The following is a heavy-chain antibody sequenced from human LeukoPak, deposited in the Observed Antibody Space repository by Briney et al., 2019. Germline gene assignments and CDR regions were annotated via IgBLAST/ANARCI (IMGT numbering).Heavy chain of an antibody. CDR1: GFTFSTHW. Sequence: GGSLRLSCAASGFTFSTHWMYWVRQAPGKGLVWVSRISGDGSMTSYADSVKGRFTISRDNAKDTLFLQMTSLRVEDTAVYSCASLLTPYHGSGGGGVDVWGQGTTVTVPS. J-gene: IGHJ6*02. CDR3: ASLLTPYHGSGGGGVDV. CDR2: ISGDGSMT. V-gene: IGHV3-74*01. D-gene: IGHD3-10*01.